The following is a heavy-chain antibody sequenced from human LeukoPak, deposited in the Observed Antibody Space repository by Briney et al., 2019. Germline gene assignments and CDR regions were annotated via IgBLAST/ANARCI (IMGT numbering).Heavy chain of an antibody. Sequence: ASVKVSCKASGYTFTSYGISWVRQAPGQGLEWMGWISAYNGNTNYAQKLQGRVTMTTDTSTSTAYMELRSLRSDDTAVYYCARDLPGFGELPFDYWGQGTLVTVSS. CDR2: ISAYNGNT. CDR1: GYTFTSYG. CDR3: ARDLPGFGELPFDY. D-gene: IGHD3-10*01. V-gene: IGHV1-18*01. J-gene: IGHJ4*02.